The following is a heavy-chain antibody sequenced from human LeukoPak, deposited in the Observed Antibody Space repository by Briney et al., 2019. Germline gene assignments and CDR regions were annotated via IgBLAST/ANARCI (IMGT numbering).Heavy chain of an antibody. J-gene: IGHJ6*03. V-gene: IGHV1-69*06. D-gene: IGHD3-16*01. Sequence: SVKVSCKASGGTFSSYAISWVRQAPGQGLEWMGRIIPIFGTANYAQKFQGRVTITADKSTSTAYTELSSLRSEDTAVYYCASPYDYVWGAHYYMDVWGKGTTVTVSS. CDR3: ASPYDYVWGAHYYMDV. CDR2: IIPIFGTA. CDR1: GGTFSSYA.